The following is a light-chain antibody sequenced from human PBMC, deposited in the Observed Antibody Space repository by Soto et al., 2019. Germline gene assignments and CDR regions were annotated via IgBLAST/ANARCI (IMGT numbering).Light chain of an antibody. V-gene: IGKV3-20*01. CDR1: HSVRNN. CDR2: GAS. CDR3: QQYGSAPIT. J-gene: IGKJ5*01. Sequence: EIVMTQSPGTLSVSPGERATLSCRASHSVRNNLAWYQQKPGQAPRLLIYGASTRATGIPDKFSGSRSGTDFTLTISRLEPEDFAVYYCQQYGSAPITFGQGTRLEIK.